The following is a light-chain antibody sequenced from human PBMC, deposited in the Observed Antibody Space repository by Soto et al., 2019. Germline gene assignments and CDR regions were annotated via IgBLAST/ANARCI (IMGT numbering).Light chain of an antibody. J-gene: IGKJ4*01. CDR2: GAS. CDR3: QQYGSSPLT. CDR1: QSVSSSY. Sequence: EIVLTQSPGTLSSSPGERATISCRASQSVSSSYLAWYQQKPGQAPRLLIYGASSKATGIPKRFSGSGSGTDFTLTISRLEPEDFAVYYCQQYGSSPLTFGGGTKVEIK. V-gene: IGKV3-20*01.